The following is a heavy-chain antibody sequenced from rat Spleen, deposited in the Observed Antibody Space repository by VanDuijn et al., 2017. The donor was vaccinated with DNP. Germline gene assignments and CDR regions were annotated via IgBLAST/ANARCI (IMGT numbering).Heavy chain of an antibody. J-gene: IGHJ2*01. Sequence: QVQLKESGPGLVRPSETLSLTCTVSGFSLTSYHVSWVRQPPGKGLEWMGVIWDDGSTAYNSALKSRLSISRDTSKSQVFLKMNSLQSDDTGTYYCARDRGMNIFYFDYWGQGVLVSVSS. CDR2: IWDDGST. CDR3: ARDRGMNIFYFDY. CDR1: GFSLTSYH. D-gene: IGHD1-7*01. V-gene: IGHV2-32*01.